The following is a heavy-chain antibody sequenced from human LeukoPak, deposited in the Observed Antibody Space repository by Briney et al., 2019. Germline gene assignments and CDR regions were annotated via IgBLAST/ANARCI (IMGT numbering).Heavy chain of an antibody. J-gene: IGHJ4*02. D-gene: IGHD3-10*01. CDR2: INHSGSN. CDR1: GGSFSAYY. V-gene: IGHV4-34*01. CDR3: ASAGSGSYFS. Sequence: SETLSLTCAVYGGSFSAYYWSWTRQPPGKGLEWIGEINHSGSNNYNPSLKSRVTISVDTSKNQFSLKLSSVTAADTAVYYCASAGSGSYFSWGQGTLVTVSS.